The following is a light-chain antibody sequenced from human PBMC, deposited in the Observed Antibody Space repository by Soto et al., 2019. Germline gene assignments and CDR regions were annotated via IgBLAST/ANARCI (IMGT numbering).Light chain of an antibody. Sequence: QLVLTQSSSASASLGSSVKLTCTLSSGHSSYIIAWHQQQPGKAPRYLMKLEGSGSYNKGSGVPDRFSGSSSGADRYLTIPNLQFEDEADYYCETSDSRVFGGGTKLTVL. CDR3: ETSDSRV. V-gene: IGLV4-60*02. J-gene: IGLJ3*02. CDR2: LEGSGSY. CDR1: SGHSSYI.